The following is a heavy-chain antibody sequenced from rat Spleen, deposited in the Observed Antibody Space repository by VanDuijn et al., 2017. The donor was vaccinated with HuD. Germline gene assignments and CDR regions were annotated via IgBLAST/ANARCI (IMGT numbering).Heavy chain of an antibody. D-gene: IGHD1-2*01. V-gene: IGHV5-27*01. J-gene: IGHJ1*01. CDR3: TTGTIAAPYWYCDF. Sequence: EVQLVESDGGLVQPGRSLKLSCAASGFTFSDYYMAWVRQAPSKGLEWVAYINTGGGTAFYRDAVRGRFTVSRDNAKSNLYLQIDSLRSEDTATYYCTTGTIAAPYWYCDFWGPGTMVTVSS. CDR1: GFTFSDYY. CDR2: INTGGGTA.